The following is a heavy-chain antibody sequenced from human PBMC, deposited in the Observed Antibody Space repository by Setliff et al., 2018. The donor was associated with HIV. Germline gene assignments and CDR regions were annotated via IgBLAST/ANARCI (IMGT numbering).Heavy chain of an antibody. J-gene: IGHJ3*02. CDR3: AQEERDALDI. CDR2: IYTSGNI. Sequence: PSETLSLTCTVSGGSIGSGSYYWTWIRQPAGKGLEWIGRIYTSGNINYNPSLKSRVTISVDTSKNQFSLNLSSVTAADTAVYYCAQEERDALDIWGQGTMVTVSS. CDR1: GGSIGSGSYY. V-gene: IGHV4-61*02.